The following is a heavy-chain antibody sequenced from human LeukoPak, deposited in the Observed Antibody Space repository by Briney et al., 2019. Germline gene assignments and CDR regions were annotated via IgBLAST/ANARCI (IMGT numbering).Heavy chain of an antibody. CDR1: GFTFSSYS. J-gene: IGHJ4*02. CDR2: VTTSSNYI. CDR3: ARDRGAAGADY. V-gene: IGHV3-21*01. Sequence: GGSLRLSCATSGFTFSSYSINWVRQAPGRGLEWVSSVTTSSNYIYYADSVKGRFTSSRDNAKNSLYLQMNSLRAQDTAVYYCARDRGAAGADYWGQGTLVTVSS. D-gene: IGHD6-13*01.